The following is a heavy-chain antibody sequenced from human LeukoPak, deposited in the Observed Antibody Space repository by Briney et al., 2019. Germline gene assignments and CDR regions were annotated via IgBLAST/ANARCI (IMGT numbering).Heavy chain of an antibody. V-gene: IGHV3-33*06. Sequence: RSLRLSCAASGFTFSSYGMHWVRQPPGKGLKWVAVIWYDGSNKYYADSVKGRFTISRDNSKNTLYLQMNSLRAEDTAVYYCAKDRRLRFLEWFLDYWGQGTLVTVSS. J-gene: IGHJ4*02. CDR3: AKDRRLRFLEWFLDY. D-gene: IGHD3-3*01. CDR1: GFTFSSYG. CDR2: IWYDGSNK.